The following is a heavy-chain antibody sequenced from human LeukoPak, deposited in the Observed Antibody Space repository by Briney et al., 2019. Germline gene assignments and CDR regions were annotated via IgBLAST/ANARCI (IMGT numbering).Heavy chain of an antibody. CDR1: GFTFSSYA. CDR3: AKDSISSVLRYFDWLFPVDY. V-gene: IGHV3-23*01. CDR2: ISGSGGST. Sequence: GGSLRLSCAASGFTFSSYAMSWVRQAPGKGLEWVSAISGSGGSTYYADSVKGRFTISRDNSKNTLYLQMNSLRAEDTAVYYCAKDSISSVLRYFDWLFPVDYWGQGTLVTVSS. D-gene: IGHD3-9*01. J-gene: IGHJ4*02.